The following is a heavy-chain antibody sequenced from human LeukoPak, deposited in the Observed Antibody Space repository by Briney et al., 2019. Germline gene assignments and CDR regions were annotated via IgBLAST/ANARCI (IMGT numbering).Heavy chain of an antibody. Sequence: SETLSLTCAVSGYSISSGYYWGWIRQPPGKGLEWIGSIHHSGSTYYNPSLKSRVTISVDTSKNQFSLKLSSVTAADTAVYYCARQNRYDIYYFDYWGQGTLVTVSS. D-gene: IGHD3/OR15-3a*01. V-gene: IGHV4-38-2*01. CDR1: GYSISSGYY. CDR2: IHHSGST. J-gene: IGHJ4*02. CDR3: ARQNRYDIYYFDY.